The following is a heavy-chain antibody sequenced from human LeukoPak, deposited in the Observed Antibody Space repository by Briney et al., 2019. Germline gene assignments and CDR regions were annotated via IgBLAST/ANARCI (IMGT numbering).Heavy chain of an antibody. CDR3: ARDFGRNGDFHAFDI. CDR1: GFTFSNYW. Sequence: GGSLRLSCAASGFTFSNYWMTWVRQAPGKGPEWVANIKQDGSEKYYVDSVKGRFTITRDNAKNSLYLQMNSLRAEDTAVYYCARDFGRNGDFHAFDIWGQGTMVTVSS. D-gene: IGHD4-17*01. J-gene: IGHJ3*02. V-gene: IGHV3-7*01. CDR2: IKQDGSEK.